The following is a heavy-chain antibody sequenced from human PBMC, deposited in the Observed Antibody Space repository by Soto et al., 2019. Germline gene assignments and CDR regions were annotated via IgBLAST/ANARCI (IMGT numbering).Heavy chain of an antibody. J-gene: IGHJ4*02. Sequence: EVQLVESGVGLFQRGGSLSLSCAGSGFTFSNYWLRCVRQAPGKGLDRMANIKEDGRETNYVDSVKGRFTISRDNAKNSMYLKINSLGAEGTAVFYCARACLSGLVDLDYWGQVTLVSVSS. CDR1: GFTFSNYW. CDR2: IKEDGRET. CDR3: ARACLSGLVDLDY. V-gene: IGHV3-7*01.